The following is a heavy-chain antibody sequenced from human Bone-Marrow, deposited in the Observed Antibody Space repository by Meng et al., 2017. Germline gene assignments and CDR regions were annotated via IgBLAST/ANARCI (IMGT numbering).Heavy chain of an antibody. D-gene: IGHD3-3*01. CDR2: ISSSGSGI. J-gene: IGHJ4*02. CDR1: GLTLRDYY. V-gene: IGHV3-11*04. CDR3: ARGAALEWSIVDY. Sequence: GESLKISCGASGLTLRDYYMSWIRQAPGKGLEWVSYISSSGSGIYYADSVKGRFTISRDNAKNSLYLQMNSLRAEDTAVYYCARGAALEWSIVDYWGQGTPVTVSS.